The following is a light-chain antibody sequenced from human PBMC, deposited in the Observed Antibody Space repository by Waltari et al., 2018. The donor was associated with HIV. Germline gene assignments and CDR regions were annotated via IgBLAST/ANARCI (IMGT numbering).Light chain of an antibody. V-gene: IGKV1-5*03. CDR3: HQYSNYLGS. Sequence: TQSPPTLTASVGDRVNITCRASQNVGTWLAWYQQKPGEAPKLLIHKATDVEDGVPSRFSGSASGTEFTLTIDSLHPDDFATFYCHQYSNYLGSFGQGTKLELK. J-gene: IGKJ1*01. CDR2: KAT. CDR1: QNVGTW.